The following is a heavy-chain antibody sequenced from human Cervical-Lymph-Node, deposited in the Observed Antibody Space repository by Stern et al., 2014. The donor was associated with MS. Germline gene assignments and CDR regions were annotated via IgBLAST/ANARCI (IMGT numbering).Heavy chain of an antibody. CDR2: IYYSGST. CDR3: ARAKGRFDVDYVMFDY. D-gene: IGHD4-17*01. CDR1: GGSISGYY. V-gene: IGHV4-59*01. Sequence: QLQLQESGPGLVKPSETLSLTCTVSGGSISGYYCIWIRQPPGKGLEWIGYIYYSGSTNYNSSLKSRASISVETYKNQFSLKLSSVTPADTAVYYCARAKGRFDVDYVMFDYWGQGTLVTVSS. J-gene: IGHJ4*02.